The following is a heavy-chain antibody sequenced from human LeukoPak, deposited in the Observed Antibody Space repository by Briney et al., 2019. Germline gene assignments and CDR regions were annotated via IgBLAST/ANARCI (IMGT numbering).Heavy chain of an antibody. CDR2: IYPGDSDT. V-gene: IGHV5-51*01. CDR3: ARRSSVGRNYYGSGSCPFDY. D-gene: IGHD3-10*01. CDR1: GYSFTSYW. Sequence: GESLKISCKGSGYSFTSYWIGWVRQMPGKGLEWMGIIYPGDSDTRYSPSFQGQVTISADKSISTAYLQWSSLKASDTAMYYCARRSSVGRNYYGSGSCPFDYWGQGTLVTVSS. J-gene: IGHJ4*02.